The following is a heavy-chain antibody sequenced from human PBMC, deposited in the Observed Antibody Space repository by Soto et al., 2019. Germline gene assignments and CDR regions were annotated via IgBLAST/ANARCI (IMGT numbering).Heavy chain of an antibody. V-gene: IGHV4-4*02. Sequence: SETLSLTCAVSGGSISSSNWWSWVRQPPGKGLEWIGEIYHSGSTNYNPSLKSRVTISVDKSKNQFSLKLSSVTAADTAVYYRARATRTKSKKLLWFGELSSQIDYWGQGTLVT. D-gene: IGHD3-10*01. CDR2: IYHSGST. CDR3: ARATRTKSKKLLWFGELSSQIDY. CDR1: GGSISSSNW. J-gene: IGHJ4*02.